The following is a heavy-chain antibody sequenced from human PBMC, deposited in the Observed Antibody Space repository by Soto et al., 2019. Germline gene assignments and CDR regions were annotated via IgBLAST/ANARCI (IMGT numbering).Heavy chain of an antibody. D-gene: IGHD3-10*01. V-gene: IGHV4-34*01. CDR2: INHSGST. Sequence: PSETLSLTCAVYGGSFSGYYWSWIRQPPGKGLEWIGEINHSGSTNYNPSLKSRVTISVDTSKNQFSLKLSSVTAADTAVYYCASPGGYGHYYGSGSTMGYWGQGTLVP. CDR1: GGSFSGYY. J-gene: IGHJ4*02. CDR3: ASPGGYGHYYGSGSTMGY.